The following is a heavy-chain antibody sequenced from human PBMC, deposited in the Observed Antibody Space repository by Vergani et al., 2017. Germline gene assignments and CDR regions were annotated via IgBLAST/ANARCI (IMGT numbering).Heavy chain of an antibody. CDR2: ISSSSSYI. CDR1: GFTFSSYS. V-gene: IGHV3-21*01. CDR3: AREDYDDSSGYFDY. D-gene: IGHD3-22*01. J-gene: IGHJ4*02. Sequence: EVQLVESGGGLVKPGGSLRLSCAASGFTFSSYSMNWVRQAPGKGLEWVSSISSSSSYIYYADSVKGRFTISRDNAKNTLYLQMNSLRAEDTAVYYCAREDYDDSSGYFDYWGQGTLVTVSS.